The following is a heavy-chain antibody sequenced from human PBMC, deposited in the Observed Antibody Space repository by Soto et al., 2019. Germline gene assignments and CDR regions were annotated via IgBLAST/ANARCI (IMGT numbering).Heavy chain of an antibody. V-gene: IGHV1-3*01. D-gene: IGHD6-13*01. CDR1: GYTFTSYG. J-gene: IGHJ5*02. Sequence: ASVKVSCNASGYTFTSYGSHWVRQAPGQRLEWMGWINAANGETKYSPKFQGRITITRDTSASTAYMELSSLRSEDTAVYYCVRRHVSATGIDWFDPWGQGTLVTVSS. CDR3: VRRHVSATGIDWFDP. CDR2: INAANGET.